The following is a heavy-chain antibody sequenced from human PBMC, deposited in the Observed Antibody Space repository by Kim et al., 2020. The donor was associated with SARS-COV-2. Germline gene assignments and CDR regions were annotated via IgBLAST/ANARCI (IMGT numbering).Heavy chain of an antibody. Sequence: KSRVTISVDTSKNQFSLKLSSVTAADTAVYYCARFYTVTKDYYYYGMDVWGQGTTVTVSS. CDR3: ARFYTVTKDYYYYGMDV. V-gene: IGHV4-31*02. D-gene: IGHD4-4*01. J-gene: IGHJ6*02.